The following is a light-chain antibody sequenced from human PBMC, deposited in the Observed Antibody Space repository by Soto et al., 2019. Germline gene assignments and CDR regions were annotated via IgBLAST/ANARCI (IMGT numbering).Light chain of an antibody. J-gene: IGLJ3*02. CDR2: KVN. Sequence: QAVLTQSPSASASPGQSVTISCTGSSGDIGAYNYVSWYQQHPGKAPKLIIYKVNKRPSGVPDRFSGSKSGITASLTVSGLQADDEADYYCGAHAGSNTWVFGGGTKVTVL. V-gene: IGLV2-8*01. CDR3: GAHAGSNTWV. CDR1: SGDIGAYNY.